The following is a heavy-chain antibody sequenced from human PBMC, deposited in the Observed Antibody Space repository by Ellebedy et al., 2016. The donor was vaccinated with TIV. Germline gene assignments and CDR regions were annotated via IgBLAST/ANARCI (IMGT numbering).Heavy chain of an antibody. CDR2: ISYDGSNK. Sequence: GESLKISCAASGSTFSSYAMHWVRQTPGKGLEWVAVISYDGSNKYYADSVKGRFTISRDNSKNTLYLQMNSLRAEDTAVYYCARPDYDYGGNEGFDAFDIWGQGTVVTVSS. CDR1: GSTFSSYA. V-gene: IGHV3-30-3*01. J-gene: IGHJ3*02. CDR3: ARPDYDYGGNEGFDAFDI. D-gene: IGHD4-23*01.